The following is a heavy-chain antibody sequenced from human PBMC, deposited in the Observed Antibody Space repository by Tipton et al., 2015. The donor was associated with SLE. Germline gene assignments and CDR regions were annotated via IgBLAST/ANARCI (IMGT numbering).Heavy chain of an antibody. CDR2: IYSTGDT. CDR3: ARGLNYYDSSGYYPFYYMDV. Sequence: TLSLTCTVSGASISSYSWSWIRQPPGKGLEWIGQIYSTGDTKYNPSLKSRVTISVDTSKNQFSLKLSSVTAADTAVYYCARGLNYYDSSGYYPFYYMDVWGKGTTVTVSS. J-gene: IGHJ6*03. V-gene: IGHV4-4*08. D-gene: IGHD3-22*01. CDR1: GASISSYS.